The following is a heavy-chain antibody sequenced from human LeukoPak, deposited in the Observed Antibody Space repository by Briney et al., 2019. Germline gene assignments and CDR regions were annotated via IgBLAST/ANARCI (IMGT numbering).Heavy chain of an antibody. CDR3: ARDIIAAGQFDY. D-gene: IGHD6-13*01. V-gene: IGHV4-59*01. J-gene: IGHJ4*02. CDR1: GGSISSYY. Sequence: KTSETLSLTCTVSGGSISSYYWSWIRQPPGKGLEWIGYIYYSGSTNYNPSLKSRVTISVDTSKNQFSLKLSSVTAAGTAVYYCARDIIAAGQFDYWGQGTLVTVSS. CDR2: IYYSGST.